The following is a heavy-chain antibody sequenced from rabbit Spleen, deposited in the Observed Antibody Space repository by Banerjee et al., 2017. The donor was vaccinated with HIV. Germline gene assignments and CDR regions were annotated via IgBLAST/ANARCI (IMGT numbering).Heavy chain of an antibody. CDR3: ARSVITVSSEGVALNL. V-gene: IGHV1S40*01. J-gene: IGHJ4*01. Sequence: QSLEESGGDLVKPGGTLTLTCKASGFSFSSSYYMCWVRQAPGKGLEWIGCIYVGSIDDTYYASWAKGRFTISKTSSTTVTLQVTSLTAADTATYFCARSVITVSSEGVALNLWGPGTLVTVS. D-gene: IGHD8-1*01. CDR1: GFSFSSSYY. CDR2: IYVGSIDDT.